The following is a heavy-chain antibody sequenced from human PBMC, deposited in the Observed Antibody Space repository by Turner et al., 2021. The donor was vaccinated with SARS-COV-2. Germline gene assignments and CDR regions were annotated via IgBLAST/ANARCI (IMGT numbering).Heavy chain of an antibody. CDR1: GGSFSVYY. CDR2: INHSGST. V-gene: IGHV4-34*01. CDR3: ARLGLGDSQFDY. D-gene: IGHD5-18*01. Sequence: VQLQQWGAGLLKPSETLSLTCAVYGGSFSVYYWSWIRQPPGKGLEWIGEINHSGSTNYNPSLKGRVTISVDTSKNQFSLKLSSVTAADTAVYYCARLGLGDSQFDYWGQGTLVTVSS. J-gene: IGHJ4*02.